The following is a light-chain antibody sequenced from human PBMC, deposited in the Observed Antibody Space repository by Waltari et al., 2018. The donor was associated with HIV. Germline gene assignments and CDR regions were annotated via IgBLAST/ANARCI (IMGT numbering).Light chain of an antibody. CDR1: SSHIGAGYD. V-gene: IGLV1-40*01. Sequence: SVLTHPPSVSGAPGQRVTIPCTGSSSHIGAGYDVHWFQQLPGTAPKPLIYGNTNRPSEVPDLFSGAKSGTSASLAITGLQAEDEADYYCQSYDSGLTAYVFGTGTKVTVL. CDR2: GNT. CDR3: QSYDSGLTAYV. J-gene: IGLJ1*01.